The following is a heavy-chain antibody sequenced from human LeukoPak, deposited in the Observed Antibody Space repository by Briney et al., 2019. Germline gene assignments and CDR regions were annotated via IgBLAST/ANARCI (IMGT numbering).Heavy chain of an antibody. CDR2: ITTSSAYI. Sequence: PGGSLSLSCVASGFTFSNFHMNWVRQAPGKGLEWVSYITTSSAYIYYSDSVRGRFTIPRANAKNSLYLQMSNLRVEDTAVSYCARDLSSRHDYWGQGTLVTVSS. D-gene: IGHD6-13*01. V-gene: IGHV3-21*01. CDR1: GFTFSNFH. J-gene: IGHJ4*02. CDR3: ARDLSSRHDY.